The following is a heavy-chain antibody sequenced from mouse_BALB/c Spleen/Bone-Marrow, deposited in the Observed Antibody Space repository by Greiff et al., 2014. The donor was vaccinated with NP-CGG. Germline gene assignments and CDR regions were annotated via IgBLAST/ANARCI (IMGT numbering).Heavy chain of an antibody. V-gene: IGHV1-4*01. CDR3: AAGYYGNSGWFAY. CDR1: GYTFTSYT. Sequence: VQLQQSGAELARPGASVKMSCKASGYTFTSYTMHWVKQRPGQGLEWIGYNNPSSGYTNYNQKFKDKATLTADKSSSTAYMQLSSLTSEDSAVYYCAAGYYGNSGWFAYWGQGTLVTVSA. CDR2: NNPSSGYT. D-gene: IGHD2-1*01. J-gene: IGHJ3*01.